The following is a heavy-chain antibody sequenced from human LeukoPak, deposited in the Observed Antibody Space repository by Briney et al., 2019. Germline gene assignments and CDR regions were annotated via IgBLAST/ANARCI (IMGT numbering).Heavy chain of an antibody. V-gene: IGHV4-59*01. CDR1: GGSINDYY. D-gene: IGHD3-22*01. J-gene: IGHJ4*02. Sequence: SETLSLTCTVSGGSINDYYWSWIRQPPGKGLEWIGHIYYSGSTYYNPSLKSRVTISVDTSKNQFSLKLSSVTAADTAVYYCARLFSPSPYYDSSGYYQPTDYWGQGTLVTVSS. CDR2: IYYSGST. CDR3: ARLFSPSPYYDSSGYYQPTDY.